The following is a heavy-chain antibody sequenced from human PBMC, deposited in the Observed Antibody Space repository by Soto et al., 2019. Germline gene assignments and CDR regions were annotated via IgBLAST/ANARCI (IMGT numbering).Heavy chain of an antibody. CDR1: GGSISSSSYY. J-gene: IGHJ4*02. V-gene: IGHV4-39*01. Sequence: PSETLSLTCTVSGGSISSSSYYWGWIRQPPGKGLEWIGSIYYSGSTYYNPSLKSRVTISVDTSKNQFSLKLSSVTAADTAVYYCARPTYSSGWYVDYWGQGTLVTVSS. CDR3: ARPTYSSGWYVDY. D-gene: IGHD6-19*01. CDR2: IYYSGST.